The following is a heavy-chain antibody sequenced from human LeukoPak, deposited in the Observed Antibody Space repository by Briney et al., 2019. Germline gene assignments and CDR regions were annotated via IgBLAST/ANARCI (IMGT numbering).Heavy chain of an antibody. D-gene: IGHD6-19*01. J-gene: IGHJ4*02. Sequence: GGSLRLSCAASGFTFSAFGVHWVRQAPGKGLEWVAVISSDGSNKYYTDSVKGRFTISRDNSKRTVYMQMNSLRAEDTAVYSCAKSRLYSSGSADYWGQGILVTVSS. CDR2: ISSDGSNK. V-gene: IGHV3-30*18. CDR3: AKSRLYSSGSADY. CDR1: GFTFSAFG.